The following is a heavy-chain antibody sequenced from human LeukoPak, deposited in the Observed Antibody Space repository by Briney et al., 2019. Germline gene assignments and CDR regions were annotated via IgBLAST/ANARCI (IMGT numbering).Heavy chain of an antibody. CDR1: GYTFTGYY. V-gene: IGHV1-2*02. J-gene: IGHJ4*02. D-gene: IGHD3-22*01. Sequence: ASVKVSCKASGYTFTGYYMHWVRQAPGQGLEWMGWINPNSGGTNYAQKFQGRVTMTRDTSISTAYMELSRLRSDDTAVYYCARAPYSSGYYSLFDYWGQGTLVTVSS. CDR3: ARAPYSSGYYSLFDY. CDR2: INPNSGGT.